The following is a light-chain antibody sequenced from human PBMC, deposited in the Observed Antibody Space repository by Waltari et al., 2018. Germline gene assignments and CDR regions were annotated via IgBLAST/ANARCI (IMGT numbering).Light chain of an antibody. Sequence: ITCRASQSIDIWLAWYQQKPGKPPKNLIYKSSILQSGGPSRFSGSGSGTEFTLTIANLQPDDSAVYYCQQYDYYRTFGQGTKVEV. CDR1: QSIDIW. CDR3: QQYDYYRT. V-gene: IGKV1-5*03. CDR2: KSS. J-gene: IGKJ1*01.